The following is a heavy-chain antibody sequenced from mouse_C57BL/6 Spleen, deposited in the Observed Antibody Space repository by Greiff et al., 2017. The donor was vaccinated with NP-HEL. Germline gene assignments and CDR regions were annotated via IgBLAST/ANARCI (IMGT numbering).Heavy chain of an antibody. CDR3: ARRGYSNYDWYFDV. D-gene: IGHD2-5*01. V-gene: IGHV1-69*01. J-gene: IGHJ1*03. CDR1: GYTFTSYW. Sequence: QVQLQQPGAELVMPGASVKLSCKASGYTFTSYWMHWVKQRPGQGLEWIGEIDPSDSYTNYNQKFKGKSTLTVDKSSSTAYMQLSSLTSEDSAVYYCARRGYSNYDWYFDVWGTRTTVTVSS. CDR2: IDPSDSYT.